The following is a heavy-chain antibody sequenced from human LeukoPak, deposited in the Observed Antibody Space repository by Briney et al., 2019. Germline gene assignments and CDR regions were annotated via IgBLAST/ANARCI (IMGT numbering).Heavy chain of an antibody. V-gene: IGHV5-51*01. CDR1: GYSFTSYW. CDR2: IYPGDSDT. CDR3: ARRVLTAAGSGGWFDP. D-gene: IGHD6-13*01. Sequence: GESLKISCKGSGYSFTSYWIGWVRQMPGKGLEWMGIIYPGDSDTRYSPSFQGQVTISADKSISTAYLQWSSLKASDTAMYYCARRVLTAAGSGGWFDPWGQGTLVTVSS. J-gene: IGHJ5*02.